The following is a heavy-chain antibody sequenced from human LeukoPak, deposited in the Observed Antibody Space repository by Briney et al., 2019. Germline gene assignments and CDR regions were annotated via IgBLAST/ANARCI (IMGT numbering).Heavy chain of an antibody. CDR2: IYYSGST. J-gene: IGHJ4*02. CDR3: ARVGGDYGETFDY. D-gene: IGHD4-17*01. CDR1: GGSISSYY. V-gene: IGHV4-59*01. Sequence: SETLSLTCTVSGGSISSYYWSWIRQPPGKGLEWIGYIYYSGSTNYNPSLKSRVTISVDTSKNQFSLKLSSVTAADTAVYYCARVGGDYGETFDYWGQGTLVTVSS.